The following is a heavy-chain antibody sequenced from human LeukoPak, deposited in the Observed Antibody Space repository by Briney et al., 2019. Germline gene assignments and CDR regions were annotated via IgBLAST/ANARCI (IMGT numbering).Heavy chain of an antibody. J-gene: IGHJ6*03. V-gene: IGHV5-51*01. CDR3: ARFNSNSWSPDHFYYYMDV. Sequence: GESLKISCKGSGYSFPNYWIGWVRQMPGKGLEWLGIFYPGDSDNRYSPSCQGQVTISADKSISTAYLQWSSLKASDTAMYYCARFNSNSWSPDHFYYYMDVWGTGTTVTVCS. CDR1: GYSFPNYW. CDR2: FYPGDSDN. D-gene: IGHD6-13*01.